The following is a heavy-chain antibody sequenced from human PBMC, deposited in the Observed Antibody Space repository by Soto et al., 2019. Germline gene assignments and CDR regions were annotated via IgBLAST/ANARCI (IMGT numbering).Heavy chain of an antibody. CDR1: GYSISSGYY. Sequence: SETLSLTCAVSGYSISSGYYWSWIRQPPGKGLEWIGEINHSGSTNYNPSLKSRVTISVDTSKNQFSLKLSSVTAADTAVYYCARVGVIAARDPGNWFDPWGQGTLVTVSS. D-gene: IGHD2-15*01. CDR2: INHSGST. J-gene: IGHJ5*02. CDR3: ARVGVIAARDPGNWFDP. V-gene: IGHV4-34*01.